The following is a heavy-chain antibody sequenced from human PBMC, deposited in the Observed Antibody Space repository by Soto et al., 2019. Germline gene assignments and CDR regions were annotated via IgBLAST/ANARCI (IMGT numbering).Heavy chain of an antibody. J-gene: IGHJ4*02. D-gene: IGHD5-12*01. CDR1: GGTFSSYA. V-gene: IGHV1-69*13. CDR2: IIPIFGTA. Sequence: GASVKVSCKASGGTFSSYAISWVRQAPGQGLEWMGGIIPIFGTANHAQKFQGRVTITADESTSTAYMELSSLRSEDTAVYYCASFDSSNSGYDFPYWGQGTLVTVSS. CDR3: ASFDSSNSGYDFPY.